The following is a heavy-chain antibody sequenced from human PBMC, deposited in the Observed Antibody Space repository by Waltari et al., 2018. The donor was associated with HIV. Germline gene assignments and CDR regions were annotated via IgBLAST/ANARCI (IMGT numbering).Heavy chain of an antibody. J-gene: IGHJ4*02. D-gene: IGHD3-16*01. Sequence: VQLVESGGGLVKPGGSLRLACAGSGFSFSYYSMNWVRQAQWKGLEWVSSSSRDSRYIDCAGSVKGRFTISRDNARNSLFLQMNSLRADDTAVYYCVRGGEGTYGDYWGQGTLVTVSS. CDR2: SSRDSRYI. CDR1: GFSFSYYS. CDR3: VRGGEGTYGDY. V-gene: IGHV3-21*01.